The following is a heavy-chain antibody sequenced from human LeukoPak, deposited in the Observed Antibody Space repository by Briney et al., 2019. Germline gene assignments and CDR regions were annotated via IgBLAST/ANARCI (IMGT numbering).Heavy chain of an antibody. Sequence: SETLSLTCAVYGGSFSGDYWSWIRQPPGKGLEWIGEINHSGSTSYNPSLKSRVTISVDTSKNQFSLKLSSVTAADTAVYYCARFSAPLRFRIDYWGQGTLVTVSS. CDR1: GGSFSGDY. D-gene: IGHD3-16*01. CDR3: ARFSAPLRFRIDY. V-gene: IGHV4-34*01. CDR2: INHSGST. J-gene: IGHJ4*02.